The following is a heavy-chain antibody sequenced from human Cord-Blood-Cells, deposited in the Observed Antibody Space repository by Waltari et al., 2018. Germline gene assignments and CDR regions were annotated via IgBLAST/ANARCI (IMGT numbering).Heavy chain of an antibody. Sequence: QVQLQESGPGLVKPSETLSLTCTVPGGSISSYYWSWIRQPPGKGLEWIGYIYYSGSTNDSPSLKSRVTISVDTSKNQFSLKLSCVTAADTAGYYCARHVSSLGILGGLDYWGQGTLVTVSS. CDR1: GGSISSYY. CDR2: IYYSGST. D-gene: IGHD7-27*01. J-gene: IGHJ4*02. V-gene: IGHV4-59*08. CDR3: ARHVSSLGILGGLDY.